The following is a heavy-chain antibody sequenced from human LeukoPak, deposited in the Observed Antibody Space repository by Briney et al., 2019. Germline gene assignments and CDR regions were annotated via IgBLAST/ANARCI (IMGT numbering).Heavy chain of an antibody. CDR1: GYTFTGYY. D-gene: IGHD3-22*01. V-gene: IGHV1-2*06. Sequence: RASVKVSCKSSGYTFTGYYMHWVRQAPGQGLEWMGRINPNSGGTNYAQKFQGRVTMTRDTSISTAYMELSSLRSDDTAVYYCARGYYDSSGYYSIDYWGQGTLVTVSS. CDR2: INPNSGGT. J-gene: IGHJ4*02. CDR3: ARGYYDSSGYYSIDY.